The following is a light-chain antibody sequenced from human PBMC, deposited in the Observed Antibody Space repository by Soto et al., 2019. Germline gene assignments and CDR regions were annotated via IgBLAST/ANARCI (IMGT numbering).Light chain of an antibody. CDR1: SSDVGGYNY. V-gene: IGLV2-14*01. CDR2: EVS. Sequence: QSVLTXPAPVSGSPGQSITISCTGTSSDVGGYNYVSWYQQHPGKAPKLMIFEVSNRPSGVSDRFFASRSGNTASLTISGLQAEDEADYYCCSYTRSRTYVFGTGTKVTVL. J-gene: IGLJ1*01. CDR3: CSYTRSRTYV.